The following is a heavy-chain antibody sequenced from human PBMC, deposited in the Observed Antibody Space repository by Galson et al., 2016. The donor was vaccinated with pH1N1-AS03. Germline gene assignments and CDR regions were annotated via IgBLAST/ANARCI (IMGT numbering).Heavy chain of an antibody. CDR3: ARSGQYFLGLVY. CDR2: ISIDGGHT. Sequence: SLRLSCAASGFSFSTYLIHWVRQAPGKGLVWVSRISIDGGHTKHADFVKGRFTISRDNAKNTVYVQMNSLTVEDTAVYYCARSGQYFLGLVYWGPGILVTVSS. J-gene: IGHJ4*02. V-gene: IGHV3-74*01. D-gene: IGHD6-19*01. CDR1: GFSFSTYL.